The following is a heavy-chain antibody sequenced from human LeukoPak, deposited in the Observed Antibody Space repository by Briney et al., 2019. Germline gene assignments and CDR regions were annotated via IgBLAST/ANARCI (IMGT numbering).Heavy chain of an antibody. Sequence: SETLSLTCTVSGGSVSSGSYYWSWIRQPPGKGLEWIGYIYYSGSTNYNPSLKSRVTISVDMSKNQFSLKLSSVTAADTAVYYCARFGDILTAYYYYYGMDVWGKGTTVTVSS. J-gene: IGHJ6*04. CDR3: ARFGDILTAYYYYYGMDV. CDR2: IYYSGST. D-gene: IGHD3-9*01. CDR1: GGSVSSGSYY. V-gene: IGHV4-61*01.